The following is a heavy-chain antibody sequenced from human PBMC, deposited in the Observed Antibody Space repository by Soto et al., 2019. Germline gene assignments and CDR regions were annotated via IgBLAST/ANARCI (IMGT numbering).Heavy chain of an antibody. J-gene: IGHJ4*02. CDR2: IYYSGST. Sequence: SETLSLTCAVSGGSISSGGYSWSWIRQPPGKGLEWIGYIYYSGSTYYNPSLKSRVTISVDTSKNQFSLKLSSVTAADTAVYYCARDFHYYDSSGYQYYFDYWGQGTLVTVSS. CDR3: ARDFHYYDSSGYQYYFDY. V-gene: IGHV4-30-2*01. CDR1: GGSISSGGYS. D-gene: IGHD3-22*01.